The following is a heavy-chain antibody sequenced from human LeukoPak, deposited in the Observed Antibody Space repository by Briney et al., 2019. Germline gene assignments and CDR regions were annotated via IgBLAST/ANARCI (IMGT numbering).Heavy chain of an antibody. CDR3: ASSVVRGVIIY. CDR2: ISSSGSTI. J-gene: IGHJ4*02. Sequence: GGSLRLSCAASGFTFSSYSMNWVRQAPGKGLEWVSYISSSGSTIYYADSVKGRFTISRDNAKNSLYLQMNSLRAEDTAVYYCASSVVRGVIIYWGQGTLVTVSS. CDR1: GFTFSSYS. V-gene: IGHV3-48*04. D-gene: IGHD3-10*01.